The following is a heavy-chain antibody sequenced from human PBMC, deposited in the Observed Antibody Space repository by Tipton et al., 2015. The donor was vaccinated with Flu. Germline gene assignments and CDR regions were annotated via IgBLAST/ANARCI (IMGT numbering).Heavy chain of an antibody. V-gene: IGHV4-34*01. Sequence: TLSLTCAVYGGSFSGYYWNWIRQPPGKGLEWIGEINHSGSTNYNPSLKSRVTISLDRPKNQFSLRLTSVTAADTAVYYCARRDYSNYVSEPKNWFDPWGQGTLVTVSS. D-gene: IGHD4-11*01. CDR2: INHSGST. CDR3: ARRDYSNYVSEPKNWFDP. CDR1: GGSFSGYY. J-gene: IGHJ5*02.